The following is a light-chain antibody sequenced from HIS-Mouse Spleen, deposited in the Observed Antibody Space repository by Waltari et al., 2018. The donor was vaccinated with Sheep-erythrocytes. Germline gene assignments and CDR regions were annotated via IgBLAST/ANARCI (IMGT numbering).Light chain of an antibody. CDR2: EVS. J-gene: IGLJ3*02. CDR1: SSDVGGYNY. CDR3: SSYTSSSTLWV. V-gene: IGLV2-14*01. Sequence: QSALTQPASVSGSPGQSITIPCTGTSSDVGGYNYFSWYQQHPGKAPKLMIYEVSNRPSGVSNRFSGSKSGNTASLTISGLQAEDEADYYCSSYTSSSTLWVFGGGTKLTVL.